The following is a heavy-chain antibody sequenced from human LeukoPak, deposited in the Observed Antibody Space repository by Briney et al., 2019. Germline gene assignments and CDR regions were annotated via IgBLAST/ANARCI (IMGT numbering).Heavy chain of an antibody. Sequence: SETLSLTCAVYGWSFNDYYWNWIRQPPGKGLEWIAETNARGDTNFNPSLKSRVTISVDTSKSQFSLRLTSMIAADTAVYYCARGQVPAARGYNWFDPWGQGTLVTVSS. CDR3: ARGQVPAARGYNWFDP. CDR1: GWSFNDYY. J-gene: IGHJ5*02. D-gene: IGHD2-2*01. V-gene: IGHV4-34*01. CDR2: TNARGDT.